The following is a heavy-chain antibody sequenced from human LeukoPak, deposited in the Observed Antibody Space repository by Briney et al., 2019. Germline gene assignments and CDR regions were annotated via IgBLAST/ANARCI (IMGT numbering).Heavy chain of an antibody. J-gene: IGHJ4*02. Sequence: ASVKVSCKASGYTFTGYYMHWVRQAPGQGLEWMGWINPNSGGTNYAQKFQGRVTMTRDTSISTAYMELSRLRSDDTAVYYCARDMYLGELSLPPLISYWGQGTLVTVSS. CDR2: INPNSGGT. D-gene: IGHD3-16*02. CDR3: ARDMYLGELSLPPLISY. V-gene: IGHV1-2*02. CDR1: GYTFTGYY.